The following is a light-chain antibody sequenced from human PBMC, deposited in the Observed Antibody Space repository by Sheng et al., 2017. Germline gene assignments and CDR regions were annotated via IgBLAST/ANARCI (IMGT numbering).Light chain of an antibody. CDR1: QGINNW. CDR3: QRYYSGPFT. J-gene: IGKJ3*01. V-gene: IGKV1-27*01. Sequence: DIQMTQSPSSVTASVGDKVTITCRASQGINNWLAWYQQKPGEAPKLLIFAASTLQSGVPSRFSGSGSGTDFTLTISSLQPEDVATYYCQRYYSGPFTFGPGTKVDIK. CDR2: AAS.